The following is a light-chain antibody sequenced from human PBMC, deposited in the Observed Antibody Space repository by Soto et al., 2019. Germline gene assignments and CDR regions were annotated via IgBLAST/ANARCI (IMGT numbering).Light chain of an antibody. CDR2: AAS. J-gene: IGKJ2*01. V-gene: IGKV1-39*01. Sequence: DIQMTQSPSSLSASVGDRVTITCRTSQRISSYLNWYQQKPGKAPKLLIYAASSLQSGVPSRFRGSGSRTDFTLTISSLQPEDFATYYCQQTYSTPRTFGQGTKLEIK. CDR1: QRISSY. CDR3: QQTYSTPRT.